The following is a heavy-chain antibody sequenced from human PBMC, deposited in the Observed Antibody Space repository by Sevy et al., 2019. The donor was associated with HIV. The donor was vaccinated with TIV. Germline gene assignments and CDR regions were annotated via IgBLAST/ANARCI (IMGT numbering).Heavy chain of an antibody. J-gene: IGHJ4*01. CDR3: AREAFDSGSYLQKKFDY. Sequence: SQTLSLTCAISGDSVSSNSAAWSWIRQSPSRGLEYLGRTYYRSKWYNDYAISVKSRITISPDTSNNHFSLQLSSVTPEDTAVYYCAREAFDSGSYLQKKFDYWGHGTLVTVSS. CDR1: GDSVSSNSAA. V-gene: IGHV6-1*01. D-gene: IGHD1-26*01. CDR2: TYYRSKWYN.